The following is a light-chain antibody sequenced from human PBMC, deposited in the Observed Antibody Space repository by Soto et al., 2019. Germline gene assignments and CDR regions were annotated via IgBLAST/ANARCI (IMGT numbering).Light chain of an antibody. CDR1: QDIRSS. CDR2: GAS. V-gene: IGKV3-15*01. CDR3: QQYNNWPLYT. Sequence: EIVMTQSPATLSVSPGERVTLSCRASQDIRSSLAWYQQKPGQAPRLLIYGASIRATGVPATFSGSGSGTEFTLSISSLQSEHLGVYYCQQYNNWPLYTFGQGTKLEIK. J-gene: IGKJ2*01.